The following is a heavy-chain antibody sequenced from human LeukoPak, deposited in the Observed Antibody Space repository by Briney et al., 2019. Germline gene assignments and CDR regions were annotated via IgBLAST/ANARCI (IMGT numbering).Heavy chain of an antibody. Sequence: GGSLRLSCAASGFTFSSYAMSWVRQAPGKGLEWVAVISYDGSNKYYADSVKGRFTISRDNSKNTLYLQMNSLRPEDTAVYYCARGTYYYGSGSLDYWGQGTLVTVSS. J-gene: IGHJ4*02. CDR1: GFTFSSYA. CDR2: ISYDGSNK. D-gene: IGHD3-10*01. CDR3: ARGTYYYGSGSLDY. V-gene: IGHV3-30-3*01.